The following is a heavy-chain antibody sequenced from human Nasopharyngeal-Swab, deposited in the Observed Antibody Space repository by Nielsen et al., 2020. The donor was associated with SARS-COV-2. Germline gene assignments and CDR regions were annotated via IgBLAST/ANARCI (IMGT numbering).Heavy chain of an antibody. CDR1: GYTFTSYD. D-gene: IGHD1-1*01. CDR2: MNPNSGNT. V-gene: IGHV1-8*01. J-gene: IGHJ5*02. CDR3: ARAGRLEITGWFDP. Sequence: ASVKVSCKASGYTFTSYDINWVRQATGQGLEWMGWMNPNSGNTGYAQKFQGRVTMTRNTSISTAYMGLSSLRSEDTAVYYCARAGRLEITGWFDPWGQGTLVTVSS.